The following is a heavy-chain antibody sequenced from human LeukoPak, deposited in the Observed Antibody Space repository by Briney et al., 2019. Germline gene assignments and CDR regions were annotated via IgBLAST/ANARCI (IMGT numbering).Heavy chain of an antibody. Sequence: KPSETLSLTCTVSGGSISSSNWWSWVRQPPGKGLEWIGTIDYNGTLYSNPSLKNRVTISVDISKNQFSLKLRSVTAADTAVYYCASGYGWFDPWGLGTLVTVSS. J-gene: IGHJ5*02. CDR1: GGSISSSNW. V-gene: IGHV4-4*02. CDR2: IDYNGTL. CDR3: ASGYGWFDP. D-gene: IGHD1-1*01.